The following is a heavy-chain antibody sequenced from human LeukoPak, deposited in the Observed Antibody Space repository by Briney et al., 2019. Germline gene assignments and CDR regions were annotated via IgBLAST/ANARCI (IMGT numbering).Heavy chain of an antibody. CDR3: AKDRRSTLDDAFDF. D-gene: IGHD2-2*01. J-gene: IGHJ3*01. CDR1: GFTFGDYA. CDR2: IDWNSSHM. V-gene: IGHV3-9*03. Sequence: GGSLRLSCAASGFTFGDYAMHWVRQTPGKGLEWVSGIDWNSSHMVYADSVKGRFTISRDNAKNSLYLQMSSLRAEDMALYYCAKDRRSTLDDAFDFWGQGTMVTVSS.